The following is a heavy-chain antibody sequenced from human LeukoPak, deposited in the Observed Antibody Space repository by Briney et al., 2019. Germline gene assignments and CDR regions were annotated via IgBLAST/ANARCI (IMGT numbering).Heavy chain of an antibody. V-gene: IGHV4-61*02. CDR1: GGSISSGSYY. J-gene: IGHJ6*03. Sequence: SETLSLTCTVSGGSISSGSYYWSWLRQPAGKGLEWIGRIYTSGSTNYNPSLKSRVTISVDTSKNQFSLKLSSVTAADTAVYYCAREVSSSSSLGYYYYMDVWGKGTTVTVSS. D-gene: IGHD6-6*01. CDR2: IYTSGST. CDR3: AREVSSSSSLGYYYYMDV.